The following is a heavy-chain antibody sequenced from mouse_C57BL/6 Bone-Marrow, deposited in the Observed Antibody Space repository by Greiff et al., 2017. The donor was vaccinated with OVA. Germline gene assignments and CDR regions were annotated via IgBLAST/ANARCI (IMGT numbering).Heavy chain of an antibody. CDR1: GFNIKDDY. V-gene: IGHV14-4*01. D-gene: IGHD2-4*01. J-gene: IGHJ3*01. CDR3: SYYDYDVPFAY. CDR2: IDPENGDT. Sequence: VQLKESGAELVRPGASVKLSCTASGFNIKDDYMHWVKQRPEQGLEWIGWIDPENGDTEYASKFQGKATITADTSSNTAYLQLSSLTSEDTAVYYCSYYDYDVPFAYWGQGTLVTVSA.